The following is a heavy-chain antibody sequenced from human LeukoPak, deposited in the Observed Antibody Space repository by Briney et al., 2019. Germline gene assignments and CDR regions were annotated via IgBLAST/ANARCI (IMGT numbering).Heavy chain of an antibody. CDR1: GYSISSGYY. D-gene: IGHD6-13*01. Sequence: SETLSLACAVSGYSISSGYYWAWIRQPPGKGLEWIGEINHIGSTNYNPSLRSRVTISVDTSKRQFSLNLSSVTAADTAVYYCASGRTAGYYWGQGTLVTVSS. V-gene: IGHV4-38-2*01. CDR2: INHIGST. CDR3: ASGRTAGYY. J-gene: IGHJ4*02.